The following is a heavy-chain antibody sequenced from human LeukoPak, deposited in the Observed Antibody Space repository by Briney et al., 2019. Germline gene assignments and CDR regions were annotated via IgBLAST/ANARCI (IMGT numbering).Heavy chain of an antibody. V-gene: IGHV4-39*07. Sequence: PSETQSLTCTVSGRSINSSSYYWAWIRKPPAKGLEWIGSIYYSGSTYYNPSLKSRVTISIDTSKIQFYLKLSSVTAADTAVYYCARGDRGRAFDIWGQGTMVTVSS. CDR1: GRSINSSSYY. D-gene: IGHD1-26*01. CDR2: IYYSGST. CDR3: ARGDRGRAFDI. J-gene: IGHJ3*02.